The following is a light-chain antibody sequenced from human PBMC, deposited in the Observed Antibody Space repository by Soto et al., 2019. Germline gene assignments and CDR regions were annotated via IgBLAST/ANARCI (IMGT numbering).Light chain of an antibody. CDR1: SSDIGHYDY. Sequence: QSALTQPASVSGSPGQSITISCTGTSSDIGHYDYVSWYQQHPGKAPKLMIYHSTYRPSGVSNRYSRSKSLNSPSLPISGLQADEGADYYCRSLSTCQTYVFGSGTKVTVL. CDR3: RSLSTCQTYV. CDR2: HST. V-gene: IGLV2-14*03. J-gene: IGLJ1*01.